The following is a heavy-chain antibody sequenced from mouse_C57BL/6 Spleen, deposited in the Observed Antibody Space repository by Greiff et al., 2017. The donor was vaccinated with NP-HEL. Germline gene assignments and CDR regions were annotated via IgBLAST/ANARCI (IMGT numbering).Heavy chain of an antibody. J-gene: IGHJ2*01. CDR2: IYPGSGNT. D-gene: IGHD1-1*01. V-gene: IGHV1-76*01. CDR1: GYTFTDYY. CDR3: ARELYYGSEDFDY. Sequence: VQLQQSGAELVRPGASVKLSCKASGYTFTDYYINWVKQRPGQGLEWIARIYPGSGNTYYNEKFKGKATLTAEKSSSTAYMQLSSLTSEDSAVYFCARELYYGSEDFDYWGQGTTLTVSS.